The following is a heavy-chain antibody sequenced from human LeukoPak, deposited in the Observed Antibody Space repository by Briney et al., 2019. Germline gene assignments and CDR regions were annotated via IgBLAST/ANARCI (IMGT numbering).Heavy chain of an antibody. J-gene: IGHJ5*02. Sequence: GTVKVSCKASGYTFTGYYMHWVRQAPGQGLEWMGWIKTNSGGANYAQKFQGRVTMTRDTSISTAYMELSRLRSDDTAVYYCAREALGYCSGGSCYEADWFDPWGQGTLVTVSS. CDR2: IKTNSGGA. CDR3: AREALGYCSGGSCYEADWFDP. CDR1: GYTFTGYY. V-gene: IGHV1-2*02. D-gene: IGHD2-15*01.